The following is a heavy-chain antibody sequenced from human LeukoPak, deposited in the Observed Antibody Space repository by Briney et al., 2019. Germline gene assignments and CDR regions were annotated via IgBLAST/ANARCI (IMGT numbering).Heavy chain of an antibody. D-gene: IGHD2-15*01. Sequence: SETLSLTCAVYGGSFSGYYWSWIRQPPGKGLEWVGEINHSGSTNYNPSLKSRVTISVDTSKNQFSLKLSSVTAADTAVYYCARGTWNCSGGSCYSSFDYWGQGTLVTVSS. V-gene: IGHV4-34*01. CDR1: GGSFSGYY. J-gene: IGHJ4*02. CDR3: ARGTWNCSGGSCYSSFDY. CDR2: INHSGST.